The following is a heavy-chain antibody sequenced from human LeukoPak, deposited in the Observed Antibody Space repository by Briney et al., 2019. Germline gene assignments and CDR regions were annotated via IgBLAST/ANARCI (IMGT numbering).Heavy chain of an antibody. J-gene: IGHJ3*02. V-gene: IGHV3-11*04. CDR1: GFTFSGYY. CDR3: ARALGSYAFDI. D-gene: IGHD3-16*02. Sequence: GGSLRLSCAASGFTFSGYYMSWIRRAPGKGLECFSYISSSGSTIYYADSVKGRFTISRDNAKSSLYLQMNSLRAEDTAVYYCARALGSYAFDIWGQGTMVTVSS. CDR2: ISSSGSTI.